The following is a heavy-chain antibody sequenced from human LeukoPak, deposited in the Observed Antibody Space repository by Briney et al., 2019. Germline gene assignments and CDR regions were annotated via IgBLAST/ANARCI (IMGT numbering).Heavy chain of an antibody. Sequence: GASVKVSCKASGYTFTSYGISWVRQAPGQGLEWMGWISAYNGDTNYPQKFQGRVTITADKSTSTAYMELSSLRSEDTAVYYCARDDHTAIWDYWGQGTLVTVSS. V-gene: IGHV1-18*01. J-gene: IGHJ4*02. D-gene: IGHD5-18*01. CDR1: GYTFTSYG. CDR2: ISAYNGDT. CDR3: ARDDHTAIWDY.